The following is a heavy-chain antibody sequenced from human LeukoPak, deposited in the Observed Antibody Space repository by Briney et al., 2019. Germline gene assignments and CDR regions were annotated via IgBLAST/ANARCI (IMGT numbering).Heavy chain of an antibody. CDR1: GLTFCSYT. J-gene: IGHJ5*02. CDR3: AKGGYCTGDDCYTSWFDP. CDR2: ISGSGAGT. D-gene: IGHD2-8*02. Sequence: GGSLRLSCAASGLTFCSYTMTWVCHAPGEGHERVSGISGSGAGTYYTDSVKGRFTISRDNSKNTLYLQMLSLRTEDTAVYYCAKGGYCTGDDCYTSWFDPWGQGTLVTVSS. V-gene: IGHV3-23*01.